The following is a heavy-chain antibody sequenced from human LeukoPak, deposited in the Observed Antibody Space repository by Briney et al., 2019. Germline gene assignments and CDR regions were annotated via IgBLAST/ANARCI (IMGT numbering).Heavy chain of an antibody. J-gene: IGHJ4*02. CDR2: ISSSGTTK. CDR3: AREPLIGIDY. V-gene: IGHV3-48*01. D-gene: IGHD3-10*01. Sequence: GGSLRLSCAASGFTFSSYNMNWVRQAPGKGLDWVSYISSSGTTKYYADSVKGRFTISRDNAKNSLYLQMNSLRAEDTAVYCCAREPLIGIDYWGQGTLVTVSS. CDR1: GFTFSSYN.